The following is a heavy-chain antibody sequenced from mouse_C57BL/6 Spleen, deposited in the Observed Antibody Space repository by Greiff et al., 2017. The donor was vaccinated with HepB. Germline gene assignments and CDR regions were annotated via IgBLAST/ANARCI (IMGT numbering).Heavy chain of an antibody. CDR1: GYTFTNYW. V-gene: IGHV1-63*01. J-gene: IGHJ2*01. D-gene: IGHD1-1*01. CDR2: IYPGGGYT. Sequence: VQLKQSGAELVRPGTSVKMSCKASGYTFTNYWIGWAKQRPGHGLEWIGDIYPGGGYTNYNEKFKGKATLTADKSSSTAYMQFSSLTSEDSAIYYCARSDYYGRSFDYWGQGTTLTVSS. CDR3: ARSDYYGRSFDY.